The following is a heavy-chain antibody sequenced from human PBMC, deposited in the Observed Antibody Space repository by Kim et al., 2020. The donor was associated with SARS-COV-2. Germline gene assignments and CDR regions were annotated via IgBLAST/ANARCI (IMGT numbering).Heavy chain of an antibody. D-gene: IGHD3-3*02. CDR3: ARTFSNYGMDV. V-gene: IGHV3-21*01. J-gene: IGHJ6*02. CDR2: I. Sequence: IYYADSVKSRFTISRDNAKNSLYLQMNSLRAEDTAVYYCARTFSNYGMDVWGQGTTVTVSS.